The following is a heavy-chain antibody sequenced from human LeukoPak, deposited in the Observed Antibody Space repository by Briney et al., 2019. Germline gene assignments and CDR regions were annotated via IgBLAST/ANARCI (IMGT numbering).Heavy chain of an antibody. J-gene: IGHJ4*02. D-gene: IGHD6-13*01. V-gene: IGHV4-34*01. CDR2: INHSGST. CDR1: GGSFSGYY. CDR3: ARRYSSSWYARGYFDY. Sequence: PSETLSLTCAVYGGSFSGYYWSWIRQPPGKGLEWIGEINHSGSTNYNPSLKSRVTISLDTSKNQFSLKLSSVTAADTAVYYCARRYSSSWYARGYFDYWGQGTLVTVSS.